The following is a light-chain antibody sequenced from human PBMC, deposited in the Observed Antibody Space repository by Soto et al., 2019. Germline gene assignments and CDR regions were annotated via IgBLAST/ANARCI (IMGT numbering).Light chain of an antibody. CDR2: AAS. CDR1: QSVSTSY. V-gene: IGKV3-20*01. CDR3: QQYGSVPLT. Sequence: EIVLTQSPGTLSLSPGERATLSCRASQSVSTSYLAWYQQKPGQAPRLLIYAASSRATGTPDRFSGRGSGADFTLTISRLEPEDFEEYYCQQYGSVPLTFGGGTKVEIK. J-gene: IGKJ4*01.